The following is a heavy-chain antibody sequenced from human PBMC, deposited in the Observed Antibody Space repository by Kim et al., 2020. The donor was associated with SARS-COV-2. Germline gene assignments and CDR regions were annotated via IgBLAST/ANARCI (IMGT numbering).Heavy chain of an antibody. J-gene: IGHJ5*02. V-gene: IGHV4-59*13. CDR1: GGSISSYY. CDR3: AGQFYYYGSGSYWGFYNWFDP. D-gene: IGHD3-10*01. CDR2: IYYSGST. Sequence: SETLSLTCTVSGGSISSYYWSWIRQPPGKGLEWIGYIYYSGSTNYNPSLKSRVTISVDTSKNQFSLKLSSVTAADTAVYYCAGQFYYYGSGSYWGFYNWFDPWGQGTLVTVSS.